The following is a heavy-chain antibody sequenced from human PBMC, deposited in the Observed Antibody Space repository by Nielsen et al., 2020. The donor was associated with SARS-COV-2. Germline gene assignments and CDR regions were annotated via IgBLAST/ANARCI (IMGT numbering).Heavy chain of an antibody. Sequence: SQTLSLTCAVYGGSFSGYYWSWIRQPPGKGLEWIGEINHSGSTNYNPSLKSRVTISVDTSKNQFSLKLSSVTAADTAVYYCARTSLFRSFGVVPKPGYFDYWGQGTLVTVSS. J-gene: IGHJ4*02. V-gene: IGHV4-34*01. CDR2: INHSGST. CDR1: GGSFSGYY. CDR3: ARTSLFRSFGVVPKPGYFDY. D-gene: IGHD3-3*01.